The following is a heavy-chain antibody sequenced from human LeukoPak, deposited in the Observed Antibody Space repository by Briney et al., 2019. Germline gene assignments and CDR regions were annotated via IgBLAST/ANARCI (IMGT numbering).Heavy chain of an antibody. CDR3: ARGVGDFWSAYYGLDY. J-gene: IGHJ4*02. Sequence: GGSLRLSCAASGFTFSTYWMHWVRQAPGKGLVWVPRINSDGSSTTYADSVKGRFTISRDNAKNTLYLQMNSLRAEDTAVYYCARGVGDFWSAYYGLDYWGQGTPVTVSS. CDR1: GFTFSTYW. D-gene: IGHD3-3*01. CDR2: INSDGSST. V-gene: IGHV3-74*01.